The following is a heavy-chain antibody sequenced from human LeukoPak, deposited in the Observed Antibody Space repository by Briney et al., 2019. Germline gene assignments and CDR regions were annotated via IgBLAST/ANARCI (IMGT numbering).Heavy chain of an antibody. CDR3: ARDRGYFYDQLDY. V-gene: IGHV3-48*02. D-gene: IGHD2/OR15-2a*01. CDR2: ISVSGGVR. Sequence: PGGSLRLSCVASGYPFSSYSMNWIRQAPGKGLEWVSYISVSGGVRSYADSVKGRFTISRDDARNSLYLQMNSLKDGDTAVYYCARDRGYFYDQLDYWDQGTLVTVSS. CDR1: GYPFSSYS. J-gene: IGHJ4*02.